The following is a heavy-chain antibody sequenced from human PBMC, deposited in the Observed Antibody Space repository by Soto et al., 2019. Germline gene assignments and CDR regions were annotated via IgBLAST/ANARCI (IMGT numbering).Heavy chain of an antibody. CDR2: ISNDGINK. Sequence: LRLAWAASGFSLGTFGMYWLRQAPGKGLEWVAVISNDGINKYYADSVKGRFTISRDNSKNTLYLQMNSLRAEDTAVYYCAKDSTYCGGDCYHNCFDPWGQGTLVTVSS. V-gene: IGHV3-30*18. CDR1: GFSLGTFG. J-gene: IGHJ5*02. D-gene: IGHD2-21*02. CDR3: AKDSTYCGGDCYHNCFDP.